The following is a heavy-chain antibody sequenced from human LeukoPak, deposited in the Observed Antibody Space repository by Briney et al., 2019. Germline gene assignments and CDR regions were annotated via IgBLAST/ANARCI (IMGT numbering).Heavy chain of an antibody. Sequence: SETLSLTCTVSGGSISSYYWSWIRQPPRKGLEWIGYIHYTGSTNYNPSLKSRVTISVDTSKNQFSLKLSSVTAADTAVYYCARVEEGYGSGRRENYYYYYMDVWGKGITVTISS. D-gene: IGHD3-10*01. CDR2: IHYTGST. V-gene: IGHV4-59*01. CDR3: ARVEEGYGSGRRENYYYYYMDV. CDR1: GGSISSYY. J-gene: IGHJ6*03.